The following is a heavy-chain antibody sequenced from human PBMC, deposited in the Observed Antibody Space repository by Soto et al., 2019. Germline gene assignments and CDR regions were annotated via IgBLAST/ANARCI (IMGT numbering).Heavy chain of an antibody. CDR2: ISGNGGST. Sequence: HPGGSLRLSCSASGFTFSSYAMHWVRQAPGKGLEYVSAISGNGGSTYHADSVKGRFTISRDNSKNTLYLQMSSLRAEGTAVYYCVKSGSSWYGQDWGQGTLVTVSS. D-gene: IGHD6-13*01. CDR3: VKSGSSWYGQD. J-gene: IGHJ4*02. CDR1: GFTFSSYA. V-gene: IGHV3-64D*08.